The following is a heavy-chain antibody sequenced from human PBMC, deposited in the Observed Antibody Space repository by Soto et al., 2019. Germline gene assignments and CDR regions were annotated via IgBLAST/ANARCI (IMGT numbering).Heavy chain of an antibody. CDR1: GFTFSTYT. Sequence: GSLRLSCAASGFTFSTYTLNWVRQAPGKGLEWVSSISSGSSYIYYAGSVKGRFTISRDNAKNSLYLQMNSLRAEDTAVYYCARGVYYFDDWGQGTLVTVSS. CDR2: ISSGSSYI. V-gene: IGHV3-21*01. J-gene: IGHJ4*02. CDR3: ARGVYYFDD.